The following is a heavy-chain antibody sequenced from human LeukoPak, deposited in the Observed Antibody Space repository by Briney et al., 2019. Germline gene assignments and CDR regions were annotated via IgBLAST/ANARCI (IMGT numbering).Heavy chain of an antibody. V-gene: IGHV1-8*01. CDR1: GYTFTSYD. D-gene: IGHD3-22*01. CDR2: MNPNSGNT. J-gene: IGHJ4*02. Sequence: ASVKVSCKASGYTFTSYDINWVRQATGQGLEWMGWMNPNSGNTGYAQKFQGRVTMTRNTSISTDYMELSRLRSEDTAVYYCARGQFLWELNYYDSSGCLDYWGQGTLVTVSS. CDR3: ARGQFLWELNYYDSSGCLDY.